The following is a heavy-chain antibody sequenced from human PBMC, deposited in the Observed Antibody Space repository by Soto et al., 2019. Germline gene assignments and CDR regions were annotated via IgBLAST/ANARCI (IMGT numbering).Heavy chain of an antibody. J-gene: IGHJ4*02. CDR1: GGTFSSYA. Sequence: QVQLVQSGAEVKKPGSSVKVSCKASGGTFSSYAISWVRQAPGQGLEWMGGIIPIFGTANYAQKFQGRVTITADESTSTAYMELSSLRSEDTAVNYCARDKAGVGAARWTQSAAFDYWGQGTLVTVSS. CDR2: IIPIFGTA. D-gene: IGHD2-15*01. V-gene: IGHV1-69*12. CDR3: ARDKAGVGAARWTQSAAFDY.